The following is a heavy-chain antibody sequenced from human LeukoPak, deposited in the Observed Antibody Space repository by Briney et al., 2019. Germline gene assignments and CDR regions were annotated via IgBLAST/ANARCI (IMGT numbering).Heavy chain of an antibody. V-gene: IGHV4-59*01. CDR1: GGSISSYY. CDR3: ARGLGVRAFDY. D-gene: IGHD3-10*01. Sequence: PSETLSLTCTVSGGSISSYYWTWIRQPPRKGLEWIGYIHYSGSIYYNPSLKSRVTISLDASKNLFSLKLTSVTAADTAMFYCARGLGVRAFDYWGRGTLVSVSS. J-gene: IGHJ4*02. CDR2: IHYSGSI.